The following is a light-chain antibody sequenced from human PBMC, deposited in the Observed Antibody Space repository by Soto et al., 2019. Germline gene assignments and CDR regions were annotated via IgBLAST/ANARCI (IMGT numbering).Light chain of an antibody. Sequence: EIVLTQSPATLSLSPGESATPSCRASQSVSSNLAWYQQKTGQAPRLLIYGESTRATGIPDRFSGSGSGTELSLTISRLQSEDFAVYYCQQYNNWPVTCGQGTRLEIK. CDR3: QQYNNWPVT. J-gene: IGKJ5*01. CDR2: GES. V-gene: IGKV3-15*01. CDR1: QSVSSN.